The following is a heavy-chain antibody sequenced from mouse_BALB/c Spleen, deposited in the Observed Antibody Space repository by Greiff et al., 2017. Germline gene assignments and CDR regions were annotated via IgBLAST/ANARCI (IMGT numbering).Heavy chain of an antibody. Sequence: EVKLMESGPELVKPGASVKMSCKASGYTFTSYVMHWVKQKPGQGLEWIGYINPYNDGTKYNEKFKGKATLTSDKSSSTAYMELSSLTSEDSAVYYCARCYYRYEVAYWGQGTLVTVSA. J-gene: IGHJ3*01. CDR2: INPYNDGT. CDR1: GYTFTSYV. CDR3: ARCYYRYEVAY. V-gene: IGHV1-14*01. D-gene: IGHD2-14*01.